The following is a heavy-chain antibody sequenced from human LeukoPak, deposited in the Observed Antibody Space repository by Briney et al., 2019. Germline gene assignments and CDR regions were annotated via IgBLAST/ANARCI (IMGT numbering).Heavy chain of an antibody. CDR3: ARGAGAGYNWFDP. J-gene: IGHJ5*02. Sequence: SETLSLTCTVSGGSISSYYWSWIRQPPGKGLEWIGYIYYSGSTNYNPSLKSRVTISVDTSKSQFSLKLSSVTAADTAVYYCARGAGAGYNWFDPWGQGTLVTVSS. D-gene: IGHD1-26*01. CDR1: GGSISSYY. V-gene: IGHV4-59*01. CDR2: IYYSGST.